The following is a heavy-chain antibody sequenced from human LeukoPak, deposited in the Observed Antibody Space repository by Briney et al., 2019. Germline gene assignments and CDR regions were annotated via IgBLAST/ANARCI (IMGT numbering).Heavy chain of an antibody. CDR2: MNPNSGNT. Sequence: ASVKVSCKASGYTFTSYDINWVRQAPGQGLEWMGWMNPNSGNTGYAQKFQGRVTMTRNTSISTAYMELSSLRSEDTAVYYCVNSYGFGYFDYWGQGTLVTVSS. V-gene: IGHV1-8*01. CDR1: GYTFTSYD. CDR3: VNSYGFGYFDY. D-gene: IGHD5-18*01. J-gene: IGHJ4*02.